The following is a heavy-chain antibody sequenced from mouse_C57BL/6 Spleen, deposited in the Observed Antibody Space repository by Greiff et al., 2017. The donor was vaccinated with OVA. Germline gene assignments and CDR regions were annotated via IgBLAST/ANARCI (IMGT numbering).Heavy chain of an antibody. CDR2: IRNKANGYTT. V-gene: IGHV7-3*01. CDR1: GFTFTDYY. D-gene: IGHD3-1*01. J-gene: IGHJ2*01. Sequence: EVKLMESGGGLVQPGGSLSLSCAASGFTFTDYYMSWVRQPPGKALEWLGFIRNKANGYTTEYSASVKGRLTISRDNSQSILYLQMHALRAETSATYYGARRSGYYTLEYWGQGTTLTVSS. CDR3: ARRSGYYTLEY.